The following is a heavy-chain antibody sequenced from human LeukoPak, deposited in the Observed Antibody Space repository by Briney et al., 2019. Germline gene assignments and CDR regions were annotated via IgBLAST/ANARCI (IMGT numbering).Heavy chain of an antibody. CDR1: GFTFSSYA. Sequence: GGSLRLSCVASGFTFSSYAMHWVRQAPGKGLEWVAVISYDRSNKYYADSVKGRFTISRVNSKNTLYLQMNSLRAEDTAVYYCARVVLYYDFWSGYYFEWFDPWGQGTLVTVSS. CDR2: ISYDRSNK. V-gene: IGHV3-30-3*01. CDR3: ARVVLYYDFWSGYYFEWFDP. J-gene: IGHJ5*02. D-gene: IGHD3-3*01.